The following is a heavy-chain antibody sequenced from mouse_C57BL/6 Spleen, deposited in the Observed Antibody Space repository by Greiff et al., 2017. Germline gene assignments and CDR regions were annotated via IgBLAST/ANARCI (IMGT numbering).Heavy chain of an antibody. J-gene: IGHJ2*01. Sequence: QVQLKQPGAELVKPGASVKLSCKASGYTFTSYWMHWVKQRPGRGLEWIGRIDPNSGGTAYNEKFKSKATLTVDKPSSTAYMQLSSLTSEDSAVYYCARYLITTVVATDYFDNWGQGTTHTVSS. CDR1: GYTFTSYW. CDR3: ARYLITTVVATDYFDN. V-gene: IGHV1-72*01. D-gene: IGHD1-1*01. CDR2: IDPNSGGT.